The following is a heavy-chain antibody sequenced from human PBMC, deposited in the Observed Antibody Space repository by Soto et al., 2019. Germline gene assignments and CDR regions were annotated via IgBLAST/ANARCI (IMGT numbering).Heavy chain of an antibody. D-gene: IGHD2-2*02. CDR2: ISYDGSNK. CDR3: ARGYCSSTSCYTGRGDYYYYGMDV. J-gene: IGHJ6*02. Sequence: PGGSLRLSCAASGFTFSSYAMHWVRQAPGKGLEWVAVISYDGSNKYYADSVKGRLTISRDNSKNTLYLQMNSLRAEDTAVYYCARGYCSSTSCYTGRGDYYYYGMDVWGQGTTVTVSS. V-gene: IGHV3-30-3*01. CDR1: GFTFSSYA.